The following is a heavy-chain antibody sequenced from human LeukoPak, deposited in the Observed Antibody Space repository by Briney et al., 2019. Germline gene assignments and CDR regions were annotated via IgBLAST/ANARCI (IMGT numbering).Heavy chain of an antibody. CDR2: IYYSGST. J-gene: IGHJ5*02. Sequence: PSQTLSLTCTVSGGSISSGDYYWSWIRQPPGKGLEWIGYIYYSGSTYYNPSLKSRVTISVDTSKNQFSLKLSSVTAADTAVYYCARETYCDILTGYYIPVHVAWGQGTLVTVSS. D-gene: IGHD3-9*01. CDR3: ARETYCDILTGYYIPVHVA. V-gene: IGHV4-30-4*01. CDR1: GGSISSGDYY.